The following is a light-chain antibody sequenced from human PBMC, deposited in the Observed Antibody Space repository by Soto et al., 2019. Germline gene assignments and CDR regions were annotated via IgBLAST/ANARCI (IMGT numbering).Light chain of an antibody. CDR3: QQYGSSPLIT. V-gene: IGKV3-20*01. J-gene: IGKJ5*01. Sequence: DIVLTQSPGTLSLSPGDSATLSCRDSQSVSNNYLAWYQQKPGQAPRLLIYGASSRATGIPDRFSGSGSGTDFTLTISRLEPEDFAVYHCQQYGSSPLITFGQGTRLEIK. CDR1: QSVSNNY. CDR2: GAS.